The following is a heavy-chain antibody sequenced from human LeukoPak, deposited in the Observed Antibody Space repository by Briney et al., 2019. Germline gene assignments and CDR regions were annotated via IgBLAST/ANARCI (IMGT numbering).Heavy chain of an antibody. Sequence: SVKVSCKASGGTFSSYAISWVRQAPGQGLEWMGGIIPIFGTANYAQKFRGRVTITADESTSTAYMELSSLRSEDTAVYYCARASSGGTRIYYYYYGMDVWGQGTTVTVSS. J-gene: IGHJ6*02. CDR2: IIPIFGTA. V-gene: IGHV1-69*13. CDR3: ARASSGGTRIYYYYYGMDV. CDR1: GGTFSSYA. D-gene: IGHD1-1*01.